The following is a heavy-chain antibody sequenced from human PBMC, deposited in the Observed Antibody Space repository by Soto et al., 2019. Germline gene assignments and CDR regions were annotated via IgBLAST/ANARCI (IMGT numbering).Heavy chain of an antibody. D-gene: IGHD3-9*01. CDR1: GYTFTSYG. J-gene: IGHJ6*02. V-gene: IGHV1-18*01. CDR2: ISAYNGNT. Sequence: ASVKVSCKXSGYTFTSYGISWVRQAPGQGLEWMGWISAYNGNTNYAQKLQGRVTMTTDTSTSTAYMELRSLRSDDTAVYYCARDPPIVLRYFGWLSLYYYGMDVWGQGTTVTVSS. CDR3: ARDPPIVLRYFGWLSLYYYGMDV.